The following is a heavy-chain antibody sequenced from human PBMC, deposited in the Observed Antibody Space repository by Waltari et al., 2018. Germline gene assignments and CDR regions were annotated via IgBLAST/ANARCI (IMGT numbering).Heavy chain of an antibody. J-gene: IGHJ4*02. Sequence: QVQLVQSGAEVKKPGASVKVSCKVSGYTLTQLSMPWVRQTPGNGLEWMGGCDQEDGEKVYAQKFQGRGTMTEDTSTDTAYMEVGSLRSEDTAVYYCATSKASYPVIDYWGQGTLVTVSS. CDR1: GYTLTQLS. V-gene: IGHV1-24*01. CDR3: ATSKASYPVIDY. CDR2: CDQEDGEK.